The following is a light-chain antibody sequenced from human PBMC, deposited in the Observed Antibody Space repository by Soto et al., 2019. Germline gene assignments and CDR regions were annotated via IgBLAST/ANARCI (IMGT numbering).Light chain of an antibody. CDR2: EVS. Sequence: QSVLTQPASVSGSPGQSITISCTGTSNDVGGLNYVSWYQHHPGKAPKLMFYEVSHRHSGVSNRFSGSRSGNTASLTISGLQAEDEADYYCSSYTSINTVLFGGGTKVTVL. J-gene: IGLJ2*01. CDR3: SSYTSINTVL. V-gene: IGLV2-14*01. CDR1: SNDVGGLNY.